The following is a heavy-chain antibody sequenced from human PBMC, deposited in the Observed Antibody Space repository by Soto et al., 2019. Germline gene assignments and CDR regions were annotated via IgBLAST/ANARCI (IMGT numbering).Heavy chain of an antibody. J-gene: IGHJ4*02. D-gene: IGHD1-20*01. V-gene: IGHV1-8*01. CDR2: MNPNSGNT. Sequence: QVQLVQSGAEVKKPGASVKVSCKASGYTFISYDINWVRQATGQGLEWMGWMNPNSGNTGYAPKFQGRVTSTRDSSISTAYMEVSSLKSEDTAVYYCARGKWGISGTINRFDYWGQGTLVTVSS. CDR3: ARGKWGISGTINRFDY. CDR1: GYTFISYD.